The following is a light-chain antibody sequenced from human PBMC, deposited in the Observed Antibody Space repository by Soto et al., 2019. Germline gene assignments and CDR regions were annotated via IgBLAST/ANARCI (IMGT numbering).Light chain of an antibody. Sequence: QSVLTQPASVSGSPGQSITISCPGTSSDVGGYNYVSWYQQRPGKAATLMIYEVSIRPSVVSSRFSASKSGNTAPLTTSGLQAEDEADYYCSSYTSSNTLHVYGTGTKVTVL. J-gene: IGLJ1*01. V-gene: IGLV2-14*01. CDR1: SSDVGGYNY. CDR2: EVS. CDR3: SSYTSSNTLHV.